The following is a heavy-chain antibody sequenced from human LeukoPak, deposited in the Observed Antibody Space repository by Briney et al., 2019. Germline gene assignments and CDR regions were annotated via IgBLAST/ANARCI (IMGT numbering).Heavy chain of an antibody. V-gene: IGHV3-73*01. J-gene: IGHJ4*02. CDR2: IGSKANSYAT. Sequence: GGSLRLSCAASGFTFSGSAMHWVRQASGKGLEWVGRIGSKANSYATAYAASVKGRFTISRDDSKNTAYLQMNSLKTEDTAVYYCTRGPVYYYDSSGYYDDYWGQGTLVTVSS. CDR3: TRGPVYYYDSSGYYDDY. D-gene: IGHD3-22*01. CDR1: GFTFSGSA.